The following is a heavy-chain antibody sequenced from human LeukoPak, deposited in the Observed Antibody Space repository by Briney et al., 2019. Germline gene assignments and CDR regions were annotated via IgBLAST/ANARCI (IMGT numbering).Heavy chain of an antibody. CDR2: IYYSGST. CDR1: GGSISSGGYY. V-gene: IGHV4-31*03. J-gene: IGHJ4*02. CDR3: ARSRGDYVDFWSGYAGYYFDY. Sequence: PSETLSLTCTVSGGSISSGGYYWSWIRQHPGKGLEWIGYIYYSGSTYYNPSLKSRVTISVDTSKNQFSLKLSSVTAADTAVCYCARSRGDYVDFWSGYAGYYFDYWGQGTLVTVSS. D-gene: IGHD3-3*01.